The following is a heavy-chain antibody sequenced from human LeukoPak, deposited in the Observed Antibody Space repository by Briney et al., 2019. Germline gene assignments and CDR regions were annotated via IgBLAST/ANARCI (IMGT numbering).Heavy chain of an antibody. CDR3: ARGSGPHYWYYYYGMDV. Sequence: SETLSLTCGVYSGSFSNYHWTWIRQPPGKGLEWIGEINHSGSTNYNPSLKSRVTISVDTSKNQFSLKLSSVTAADTAVYYCARGSGPHYWYYYYGMDVWGQGTTVTVSS. J-gene: IGHJ6*02. D-gene: IGHD2-8*02. CDR2: INHSGST. V-gene: IGHV4-34*01. CDR1: SGSFSNYH.